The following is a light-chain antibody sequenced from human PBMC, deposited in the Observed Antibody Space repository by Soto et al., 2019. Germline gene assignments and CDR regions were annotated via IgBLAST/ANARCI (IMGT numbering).Light chain of an antibody. CDR2: AAS. CDR3: QQYTDWTIT. J-gene: IGKJ5*01. V-gene: IGKV3-15*01. CDR1: QSINSN. Sequence: EVLMTQSPATLSVSPGDRATLSCRSIQSINSNLSWYQQQPGQAPRLLIYAASTRATAVPDRFSGSGSGTDFTLTITRLQSDDFAVYFCQQYTDWTITFGQGTRLDIK.